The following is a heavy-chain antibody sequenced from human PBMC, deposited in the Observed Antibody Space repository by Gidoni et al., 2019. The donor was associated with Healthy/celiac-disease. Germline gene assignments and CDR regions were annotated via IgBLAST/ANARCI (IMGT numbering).Heavy chain of an antibody. D-gene: IGHD6-13*01. V-gene: IGHV3-66*02. CDR2: IYSGGST. Sequence: EVQLVESGGGLVQHGGSLRLSCAASGFTVSRNYMSWVRQAPGKGLEWVSVIYSGGSTYYADSVKGRFTISRDNSKNTLYLQMNSLRAEDTAVYYCARLSPGIAGFDYWGQGTLVTVSS. CDR1: GFTVSRNY. J-gene: IGHJ4*02. CDR3: ARLSPGIAGFDY.